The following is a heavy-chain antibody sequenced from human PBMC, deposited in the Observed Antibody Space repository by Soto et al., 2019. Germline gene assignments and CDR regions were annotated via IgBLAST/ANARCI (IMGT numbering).Heavy chain of an antibody. J-gene: IGHJ5*02. CDR2: ISAYNGNT. V-gene: IGHV1-18*01. Sequence: QVQLVQSGAEVKKPGASVKVSCKASGYTFTXYXXXXXXXXXXXXLEWMGWISAYNGNTNYAQKLQGRVTMTTDTXXXXXXXXXXXXXXXXXXXYXXXXXXXXXXWFDPWGQGTLVTVSS. CDR1: GYTFTXYX. CDR3: XXXXXXXXWFDP.